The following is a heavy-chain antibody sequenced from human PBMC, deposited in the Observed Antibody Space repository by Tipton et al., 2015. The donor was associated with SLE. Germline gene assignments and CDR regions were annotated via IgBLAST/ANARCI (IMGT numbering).Heavy chain of an antibody. D-gene: IGHD7-27*01. V-gene: IGHV4-59*01. CDR3: AREGVTSNLGYFDY. Sequence: TLSLTCTVSGGSISSYYWSWIRQSPGKGLEWTGYIHYSGSNDYNPSLKSRVTISIDTSKNQFSLKLSSVTAADTAVYYCAREGVTSNLGYFDYWGQGTLVTVSS. CDR2: IHYSGSN. J-gene: IGHJ4*02. CDR1: GGSISSYY.